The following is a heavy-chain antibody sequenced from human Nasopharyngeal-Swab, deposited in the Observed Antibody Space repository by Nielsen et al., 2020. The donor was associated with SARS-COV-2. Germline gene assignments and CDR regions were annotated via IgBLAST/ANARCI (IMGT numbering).Heavy chain of an antibody. D-gene: IGHD1-26*01. CDR3: ARDLVVGATTSAYYYYYGMDV. J-gene: IGHJ6*02. Sequence: GGSLRLSCAASGFTFSNYAMSWVRRAPGKGLEWVANIKQDGSEKYYVDSVKGRFTISRDNAKNSLYLQMNSLRAEDTAVYYCARDLVVGATTSAYYYYYGMDVWGQGTTVTVSS. V-gene: IGHV3-7*01. CDR1: GFTFSNYA. CDR2: IKQDGSEK.